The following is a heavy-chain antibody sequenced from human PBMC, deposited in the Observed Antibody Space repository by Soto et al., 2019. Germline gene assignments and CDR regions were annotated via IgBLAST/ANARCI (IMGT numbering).Heavy chain of an antibody. V-gene: IGHV1-69*06. CDR1: GGTFSSYA. CDR3: ARVFFEPSIAAAGFDY. J-gene: IGHJ4*02. D-gene: IGHD6-13*01. Sequence: QVQLVQSGAEVKKPGSSVKVSCKASGGTFSSYAISWVRQAPGQGLEWMGGMIPIFGTANYAQKFQGRVTITADKPPSTAYMQLSSLRSEDTAVYYCARVFFEPSIAAAGFDYWGQGTLVTVSS. CDR2: MIPIFGTA.